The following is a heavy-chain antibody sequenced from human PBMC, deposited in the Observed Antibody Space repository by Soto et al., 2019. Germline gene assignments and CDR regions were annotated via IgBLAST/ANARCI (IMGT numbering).Heavy chain of an antibody. CDR3: AKRRGAGGHFDY. CDR2: VSRGGST. CDR1: GFTFTSYA. V-gene: IGHV3-23*01. J-gene: IGHJ4*02. Sequence: EVQLLESGGGLVQPGGSLRLSCAASGFTFTSYAMGWVRQAPGEGLECVSVVSRGGSTHYADSVTGRFIVSRDNSKNTVSLQMNRLRADDTAVYYCAKRRGAGGHFDYWGQGALVTVSS. D-gene: IGHD2-15*01.